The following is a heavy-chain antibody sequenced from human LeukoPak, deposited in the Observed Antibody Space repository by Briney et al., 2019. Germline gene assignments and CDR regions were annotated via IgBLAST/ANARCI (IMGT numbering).Heavy chain of an antibody. CDR3: AKAMAYSSSSGDY. CDR1: GFTFSSYG. D-gene: IGHD6-6*01. CDR2: IRYDGSNK. Sequence: PGGSLRLSCAASGFTFSSYGMLWVRQAPGKGLEWVAFIRYDGSNKYYADSVKGRFTISRDNSKNTLYLQMNSLRAEDTAVYYCAKAMAYSSSSGDYWGQGTLVTVSS. V-gene: IGHV3-30*02. J-gene: IGHJ4*02.